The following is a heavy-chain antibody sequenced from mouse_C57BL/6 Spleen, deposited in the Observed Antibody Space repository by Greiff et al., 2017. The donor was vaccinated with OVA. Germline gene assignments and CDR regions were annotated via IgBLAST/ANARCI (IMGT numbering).Heavy chain of an antibody. V-gene: IGHV1-4*01. CDR3: ARAPYGSSYEWYFDV. Sequence: VQLQQSGAELARPGASVKMSCKASGYTFTSYTMHWVKQRPGQGLEWIGYINPSSGYTKYNQKFKDKATLTADNSSSTAYMQLSSLTSEDSAVYYCARAPYGSSYEWYFDVWGTGTTVTVSS. CDR1: GYTFTSYT. CDR2: INPSSGYT. D-gene: IGHD1-1*01. J-gene: IGHJ1*03.